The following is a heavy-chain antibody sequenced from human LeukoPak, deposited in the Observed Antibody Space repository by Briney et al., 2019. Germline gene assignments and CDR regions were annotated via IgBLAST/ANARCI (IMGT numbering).Heavy chain of an antibody. Sequence: GGSLRLSCAASGFTFSGFWMHWVRQAPGKGQVWISRLHSDGSNTDYADSVKGRFTISRDNAKNTLYLQMNSLRAEDTAVYYCARDYYGSGEYNWSDPWGQGTLVTVSS. CDR1: GFTFSGFW. CDR3: ARDYYGSGEYNWSDP. V-gene: IGHV3-74*01. CDR2: LHSDGSNT. D-gene: IGHD3-10*01. J-gene: IGHJ5*02.